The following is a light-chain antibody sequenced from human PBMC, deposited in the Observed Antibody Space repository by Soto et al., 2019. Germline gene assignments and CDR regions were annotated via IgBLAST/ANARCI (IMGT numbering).Light chain of an antibody. CDR2: EDN. CDR1: SGSIASNY. CDR3: QSYDATTQV. J-gene: IGLJ3*02. Sequence: NFMLTQPHSVSESPGKTVIISCTRSSGSIASNYVQWYQQRPGSSPTTVIYEDNQRPSGVPDRFSGSIDSSSNSASLTISGPETEDEADYYCQSYDATTQVFGGGTKVTVL. V-gene: IGLV6-57*01.